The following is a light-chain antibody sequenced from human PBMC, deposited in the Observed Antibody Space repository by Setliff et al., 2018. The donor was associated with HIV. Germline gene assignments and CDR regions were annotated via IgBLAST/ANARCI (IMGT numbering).Light chain of an antibody. V-gene: IGLV2-23*02. CDR3: CSYADSGTYL. Sequence: QSALTQPRSVSGSPGQSVTISCTGTSSDVGGYRLVSWYQQHPGKAPKLIISEVNKRPSGVSNRFSGSKSGTSASLTISGLQAEDEADYYCCSYADSGTYLFGTGTKGTVL. CDR2: EVN. CDR1: SSDVGGYRL. J-gene: IGLJ1*01.